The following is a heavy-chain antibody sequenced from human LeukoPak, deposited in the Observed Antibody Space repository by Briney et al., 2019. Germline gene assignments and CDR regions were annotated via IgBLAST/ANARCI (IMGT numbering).Heavy chain of an antibody. J-gene: IGHJ5*02. Sequence: SETLSLTCTVSGGSISSGGYYWSWLRQHPGKGLEWIGYIYYSGSTYYNPSLKSRVTISVDTSKNQFSLKLSSVTAADTAVYYCARRVYDILTGHLNWFDPWGQGTLVTVSS. CDR2: IYYSGST. CDR3: ARRVYDILTGHLNWFDP. CDR1: GGSISSGGYY. D-gene: IGHD3-9*01. V-gene: IGHV4-31*03.